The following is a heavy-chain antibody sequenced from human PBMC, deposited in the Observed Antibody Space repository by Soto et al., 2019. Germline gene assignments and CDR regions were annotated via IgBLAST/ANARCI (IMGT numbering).Heavy chain of an antibody. CDR2: FYYIGST. Sequence: SETLSLTCTVSGGSISSSSYYWGWIRQPPGKGLVWFVSFYYIGSTSYTPSLNILVTIFVDTSKNQFFLKLSFVTAADTAVYYCARHYGYEVFYYCGRVTLLTVS. V-gene: IGHV4-39*01. J-gene: IGHJ4*02. CDR1: GGSISSSSYY. D-gene: IGHD5-18*01. CDR3: ARHYGYEVFYY.